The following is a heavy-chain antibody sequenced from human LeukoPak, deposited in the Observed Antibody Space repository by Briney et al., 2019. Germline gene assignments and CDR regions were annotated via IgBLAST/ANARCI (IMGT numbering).Heavy chain of an antibody. J-gene: IGHJ4*02. Sequence: GGSLRLSCAASGFTLSSYAMHWVRQPAGKGLEWVSAIGTAGDTFYPGSVKGQFTISRENAKKSLFLQMNSLRAEDTAVYYCARQNTPHGNFDYWGQGTLVTVSS. D-gene: IGHD1-26*01. CDR1: GFTLSSYA. V-gene: IGHV3-13*01. CDR2: IGTAGDT. CDR3: ARQNTPHGNFDY.